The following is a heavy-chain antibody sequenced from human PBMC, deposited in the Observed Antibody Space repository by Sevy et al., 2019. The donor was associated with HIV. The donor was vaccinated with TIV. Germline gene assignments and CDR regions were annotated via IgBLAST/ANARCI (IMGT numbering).Heavy chain of an antibody. V-gene: IGHV5-51*01. CDR1: GYSFPSFW. CDR3: ARPSGPDCSSTSCYNYDAFDI. D-gene: IGHD2-2*02. CDR2: IYPGDSDT. J-gene: IGHJ3*02. Sequence: GESLKISCKGSGYSFPSFWIGWVRQMPGKGLEWMGIIYPGDSDTRYSPSFQGQVTTSADKSISTAYLQWSSLKASDTAMYYCARPSGPDCSSTSCYNYDAFDIWGQGTIVTVSS.